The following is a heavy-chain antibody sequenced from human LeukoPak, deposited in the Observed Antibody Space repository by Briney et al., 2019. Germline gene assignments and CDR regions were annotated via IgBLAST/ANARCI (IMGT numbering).Heavy chain of an antibody. CDR3: ASCYSGSTSCYTGYGFDI. CDR1: RCSFTSYS. D-gene: IGHD2-2*02. J-gene: IGHJ3*02. V-gene: IGHV1-3*01. Sequence: ASVKVSCKASRCSFTSYSMHWVRQAPGQRLEWMGWINAGNGNTKYSQKFQGRVTITRDTSASTAYMELSSLRSEDTAVYYCASCYSGSTSCYTGYGFDIWGQGTMVTVSS. CDR2: INAGNGNT.